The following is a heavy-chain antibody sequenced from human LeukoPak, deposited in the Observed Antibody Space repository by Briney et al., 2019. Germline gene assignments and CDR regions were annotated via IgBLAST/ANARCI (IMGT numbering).Heavy chain of an antibody. D-gene: IGHD6-6*01. CDR1: GLTFSHYY. V-gene: IGHV3-11*01. CDR3: ARERAIASLRPYYFDY. CDR2: ISSSGSTI. Sequence: GVSLRLSCAASGLTFSHYYMSWIRQAPGKGLEWISYISSSGSTIYYADSVKGRFTISRDNARNSLYLQMNSLRAEDTAVYYCARERAIASLRPYYFDYWGQGTLVTVSS. J-gene: IGHJ4*02.